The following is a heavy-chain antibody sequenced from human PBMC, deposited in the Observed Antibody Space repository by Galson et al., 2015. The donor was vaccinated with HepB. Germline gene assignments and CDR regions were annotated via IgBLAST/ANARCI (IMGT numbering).Heavy chain of an antibody. CDR3: ARDRPSAGGGDWFDP. CDR2: IKEDGGEK. J-gene: IGHJ5*02. CDR1: GFTFSNYW. Sequence: SLRLSCAASGFTFSNYWMSWVRQAPGKGLEWVANIKEDGGEKYYVDSVKGRFTISRDNAKNSMWLDMNRLRAEDTAVYYCARDRPSAGGGDWFDPWGQGTLVTVSS. V-gene: IGHV3-7*01. D-gene: IGHD6-13*01.